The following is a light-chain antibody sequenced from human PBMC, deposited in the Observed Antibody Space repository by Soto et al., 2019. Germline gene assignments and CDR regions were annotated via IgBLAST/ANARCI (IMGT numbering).Light chain of an antibody. CDR2: DVS. CDR1: SSDVGGYNY. CDR3: SSYTSSSTRV. V-gene: IGLV2-14*01. Sequence: QSVRTQPASVSGSPGQSITISCTGTSSDVGGYNYVSWYQQHPGKAPKLMIYDVSNRPSGVSNRFSGSKSGNTASLTISGLQAADEADYYCSSYTSSSTRVFGTGTKVTVL. J-gene: IGLJ1*01.